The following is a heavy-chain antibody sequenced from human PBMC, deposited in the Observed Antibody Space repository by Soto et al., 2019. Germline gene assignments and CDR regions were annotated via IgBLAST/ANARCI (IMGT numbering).Heavy chain of an antibody. V-gene: IGHV1-69*06. CDR2: IIPIFGTA. J-gene: IGHJ2*01. D-gene: IGHD3-3*01. Sequence: QVQLVQSGAEVKKPGSSVKVSCKASGGTFSSYAISWVRQAPGQGLEWMGGIIPIFGTANYAQKFQGRVTITAAKSTSTAYMELSSLRSEETAVYYCAGACGGVNDFWSGYPDWYFELLGRGTLVTVT. CDR3: AGACGGVNDFWSGYPDWYFEL. CDR1: GGTFSSYA.